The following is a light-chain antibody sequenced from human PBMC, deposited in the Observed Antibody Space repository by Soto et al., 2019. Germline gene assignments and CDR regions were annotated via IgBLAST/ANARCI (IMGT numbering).Light chain of an antibody. CDR3: CSYKSSSTLYV. CDR1: SSDIGAYNY. CDR2: DVT. V-gene: IGLV2-14*03. J-gene: IGLJ1*01. Sequence: QSVLAQPASVSGSPGQSIPISCTGTSSDIGAYNYVSWYQQHPGKAPKLIIYDVTNRPAGISSRFSASRSGNTASLTISVLQAEDEADYYCCSYKSSSTLYVFGTGTKVTVL.